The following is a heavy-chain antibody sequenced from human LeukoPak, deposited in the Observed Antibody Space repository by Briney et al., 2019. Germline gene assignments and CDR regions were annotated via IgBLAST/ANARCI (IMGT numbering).Heavy chain of an antibody. Sequence: ASVKVSCKASGYTFTSYDINWVRQATGQGLEWMGWMNPNSGNTGYAQKFQGRVTMTRNTSISTAYMELSSLRSEDTAVYYCARGVGYSNGYLDYYYYMDVWGKGTTVTIS. D-gene: IGHD5-18*01. CDR1: GYTFTSYD. V-gene: IGHV1-8*01. CDR2: MNPNSGNT. CDR3: ARGVGYSNGYLDYYYYMDV. J-gene: IGHJ6*03.